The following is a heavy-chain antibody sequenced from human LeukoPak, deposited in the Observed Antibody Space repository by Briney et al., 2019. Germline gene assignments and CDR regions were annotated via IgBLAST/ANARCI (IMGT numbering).Heavy chain of an antibody. CDR1: GFTFSSYW. CDR3: TREGTNDAFDI. V-gene: IGHV3-74*01. CDR2: INTAGSST. D-gene: IGHD3-10*01. Sequence: GGSLRLSRAASGFTFSSYWMHWVRQAPGKGLVWVSRINTAGSSTDYADSVKGRFTISRDNAKNTLYLQMNSLRAEDTAVYYCTREGTNDAFDIWGQGPVVIVSS. J-gene: IGHJ3*02.